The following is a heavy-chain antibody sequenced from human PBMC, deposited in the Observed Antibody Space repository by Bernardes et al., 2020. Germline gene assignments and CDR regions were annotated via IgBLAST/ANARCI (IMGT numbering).Heavy chain of an antibody. J-gene: IGHJ2*01. D-gene: IGHD6-25*01. CDR3: AKSRGSWYFDL. CDR2: ISISGDGT. CDR1: GLTFSSND. V-gene: IGHV3-23*01. Sequence: LRISCSASGLTFSSNDMSWVRQAPGKGLEWVAAISISGDGTTYADSVKGRFTISRDNSKSTLYLQMNSLRAEDTAVYYCAKSRGSWYFDLWGRGTLVTVSS.